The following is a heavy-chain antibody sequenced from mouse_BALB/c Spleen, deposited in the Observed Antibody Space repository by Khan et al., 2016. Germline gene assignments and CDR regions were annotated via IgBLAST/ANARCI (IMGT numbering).Heavy chain of an antibody. D-gene: IGHD1-1*01. CDR1: GYTFTSYV. Sequence: MQLEESGPELVKPGASVKMSCKASGYTFTSYVMHWVKQKHEQGLDWIGYINPYNDVTKYTEKLKVKATITSDNASTTAYMERSIQTDDDSAVYSRESPAVTYYVLYWGQGST. CDR2: INPYNDVT. V-gene: IGHV1S136*01. J-gene: IGHJ2*01. CDR3: ESPAVTYYVLY.